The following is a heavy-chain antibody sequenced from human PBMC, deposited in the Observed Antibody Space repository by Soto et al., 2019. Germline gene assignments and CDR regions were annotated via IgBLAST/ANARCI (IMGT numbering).Heavy chain of an antibody. V-gene: IGHV1-8*01. J-gene: IGHJ4*02. CDR3: TRRARIGKQLWLPFDS. CDR1: GYTFRDYD. Sequence: QVQLVQSGAEVKKPGASVMVSCKASGYTFRDYDINWVRQASGQGLEWMGWMNPNSGNTAYAQKFRGRVNMTGDTTTNTAYMELSSLTSADTAVYYCTRRARIGKQLWLPFDSWAQGTLVTVSS. D-gene: IGHD3-22*01. CDR2: MNPNSGNT.